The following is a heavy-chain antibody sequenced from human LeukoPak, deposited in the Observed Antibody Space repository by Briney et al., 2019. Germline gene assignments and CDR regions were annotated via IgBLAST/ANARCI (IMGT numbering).Heavy chain of an antibody. J-gene: IGHJ4*02. D-gene: IGHD3-22*01. CDR2: IRYDGSNK. CDR1: GFTFSTYG. CDR3: ARDDYYDSSGYYGSGY. V-gene: IGHV3-30*02. Sequence: GGSLRLSCAASGFTFSTYGMHWVRQAPGKGLEWVAFIRYDGSNKYYGDSVKGRFTISRDNSKNALYLQMNSLRAEDTAVYYCARDDYYDSSGYYGSGYWGQGTLVTVSS.